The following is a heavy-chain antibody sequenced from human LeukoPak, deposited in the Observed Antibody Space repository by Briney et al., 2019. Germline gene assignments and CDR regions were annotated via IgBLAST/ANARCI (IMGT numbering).Heavy chain of an antibody. CDR1: GFTFTSSA. Sequence: SVKVSCKASGFTFTSSAMQWVRQARGQRLEWIGWIVVGSGNTNYAQKFQERVTITRGMSTSTAYMELSSLRSEDTAVYYCAAIPYYDYGGIYYFDYWGQGTLVTVSS. V-gene: IGHV1-58*02. D-gene: IGHD4/OR15-4a*01. J-gene: IGHJ4*02. CDR2: IVVGSGNT. CDR3: AAIPYYDYGGIYYFDY.